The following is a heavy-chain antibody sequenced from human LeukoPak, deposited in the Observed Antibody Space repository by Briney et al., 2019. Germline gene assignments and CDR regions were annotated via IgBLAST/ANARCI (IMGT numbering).Heavy chain of an antibody. J-gene: IGHJ4*02. CDR1: GFTFSSYA. V-gene: IGHV3-30-3*01. CDR2: ISYDGSNK. Sequence: PGGSLRLSCAASGFTFSSYAMHWVRQAPGKGLEWVAVISYDGSNKYYAESVKGRFTISRDNSKNTLSLQMNSLRAEDTATYYCAKGSYDSHWSVYDCWGQGILVTVSS. CDR3: AKGSYDSHWSVYDC. D-gene: IGHD3-9*01.